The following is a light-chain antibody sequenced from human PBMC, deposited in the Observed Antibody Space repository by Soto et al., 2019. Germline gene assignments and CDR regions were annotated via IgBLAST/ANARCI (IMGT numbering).Light chain of an antibody. CDR2: AAS. V-gene: IGKV1-9*01. CDR1: QDISSY. CDR3: QQLNSYPT. Sequence: IPLTQSPSSLSAFVGDRVTITCRASQDISSYLAWYQQKPGKAPKLLISAASTLQSGVPSRFSGSGSGTDFTLTISSLQPEDFATYYCQQLNSYPTFGQGTRLEIK. J-gene: IGKJ5*01.